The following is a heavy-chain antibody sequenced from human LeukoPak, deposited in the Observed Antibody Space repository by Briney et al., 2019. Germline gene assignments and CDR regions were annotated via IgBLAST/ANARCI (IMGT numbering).Heavy chain of an antibody. Sequence: SETLSLTCTVSGGSISSSSYYWAWIRQPPGKGLEWIGSIYYSGSTYYNPSLKSRVTISVHTSKIHFSLKLSSVTAADTAVYYCATRRGYSYEDYFDYRGQGTLVTVSS. D-gene: IGHD5-18*01. J-gene: IGHJ4*02. V-gene: IGHV4-39*02. CDR3: ATRRGYSYEDYFDY. CDR1: GGSISSSSYY. CDR2: IYYSGST.